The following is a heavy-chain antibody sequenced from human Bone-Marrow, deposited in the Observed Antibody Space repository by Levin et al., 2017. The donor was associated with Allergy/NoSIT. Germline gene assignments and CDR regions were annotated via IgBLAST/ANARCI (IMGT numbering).Heavy chain of an antibody. CDR1: GFTFTRYW. CDR2: VKQDGSEA. Sequence: GGSLRLSCEASGFTFTRYWMTWVRQAPGKGLEWVANVKQDGSEAHYVDSVKGRFTISRDNAKESVFLQMSSLRAEDSGIYYCARNLHYSFWSGYLYWGQGARITVSS. D-gene: IGHD3-3*01. J-gene: IGHJ4*02. CDR3: ARNLHYSFWSGYLY. V-gene: IGHV3-7*01.